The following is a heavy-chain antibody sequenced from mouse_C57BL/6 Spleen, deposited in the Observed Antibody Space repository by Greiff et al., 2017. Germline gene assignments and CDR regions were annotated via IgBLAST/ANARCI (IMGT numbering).Heavy chain of an antibody. Sequence: QVQLQQPGAELVKPGASVKMSCKASGYTFTSYWITWVKQRPGQGLEWIGDIYHGSGSTNYNEKFKSKATLTVDTSSSTAYMQLSSLTSEDSAVYYCARITTVVADFDYWGQGTTLTVSS. CDR3: ARITTVVADFDY. CDR1: GYTFTSYW. D-gene: IGHD1-1*01. J-gene: IGHJ2*01. V-gene: IGHV1-55*01. CDR2: IYHGSGST.